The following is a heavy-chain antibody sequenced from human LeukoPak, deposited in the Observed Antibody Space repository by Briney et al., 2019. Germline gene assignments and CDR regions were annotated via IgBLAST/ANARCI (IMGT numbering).Heavy chain of an antibody. D-gene: IGHD3-16*01. CDR3: AQDHSWGSYFFDY. CDR2: ISGSGGST. Sequence: GGSLRLSCAASGFTFSSYGMSWVRQAPGKGLEWVSAISGSGGSTNYADSVKGRFTISRDNSKNTLYLHMNSLRAEDTAVYYCAQDHSWGSYFFDYWGQGTLVTVSS. V-gene: IGHV3-23*01. J-gene: IGHJ4*02. CDR1: GFTFSSYG.